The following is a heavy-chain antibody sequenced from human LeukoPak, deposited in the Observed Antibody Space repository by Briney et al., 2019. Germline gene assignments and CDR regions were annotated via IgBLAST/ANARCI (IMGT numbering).Heavy chain of an antibody. V-gene: IGHV1-18*01. CDR3: ARVGTYCGDDCSYFAFDI. D-gene: IGHD2-21*02. Sequence: ASVKVSCTASGYTFTNYGINWVRQAPGQGLEWMGWISGYNGYTNYAQKLQGRVTMTTDTSTSTAYMELRSLRSDDTAVYYCARVGTYCGDDCSYFAFDIWGQGTMVTVSS. J-gene: IGHJ3*02. CDR2: ISGYNGYT. CDR1: GYTFTNYG.